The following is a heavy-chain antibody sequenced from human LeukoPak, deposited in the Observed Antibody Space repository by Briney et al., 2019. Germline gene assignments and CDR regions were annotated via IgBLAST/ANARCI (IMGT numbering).Heavy chain of an antibody. CDR1: GFTFSNYW. D-gene: IGHD6-25*01. J-gene: IGHJ5*02. V-gene: IGHV3-7*01. Sequence: PGGSLRLSWTASGFTFSNYWMSWVRQVPGKGPECVANIKQDGSEKYYVDSVEGRFAICRDNAQNSLYLQMNSLRVEDTAVYYGARWRPGFDPWGQGTLVTVSS. CDR2: IKQDGSEK. CDR3: ARWRPGFDP.